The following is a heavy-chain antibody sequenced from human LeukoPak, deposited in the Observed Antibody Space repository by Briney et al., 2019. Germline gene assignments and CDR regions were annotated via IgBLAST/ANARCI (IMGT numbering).Heavy chain of an antibody. CDR3: AQAKTWVDS. CDR1: GFTFSNYG. Sequence: TGGSLRLSCAASGFTFSNYGMHWVRQAPGEGLEWVAFIRYDGSSKYYPDSVKGRFTISRDNSKNTLYLQMNSLRPEDTAVYYCAQAKTWVDSWGQGTLVTVSS. V-gene: IGHV3-30*02. CDR2: IRYDGSSK. J-gene: IGHJ4*02.